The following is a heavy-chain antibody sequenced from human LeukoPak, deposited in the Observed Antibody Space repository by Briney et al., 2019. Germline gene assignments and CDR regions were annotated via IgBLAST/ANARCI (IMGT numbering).Heavy chain of an antibody. J-gene: IGHJ4*02. D-gene: IGHD3-10*01. V-gene: IGHV4-4*09. Sequence: SETLSLTCTVSGDSLNNHYWSWIRQPPGKTLEWIGYIFGSGNTDYNPSLKSRVSKSLDTSRNQFSLTLSSVTAADTALYYCASRPPETTWYGVFDYWSQGILVTVSS. CDR2: IFGSGNT. CDR1: GDSLNNHY. CDR3: ASRPPETTWYGVFDY.